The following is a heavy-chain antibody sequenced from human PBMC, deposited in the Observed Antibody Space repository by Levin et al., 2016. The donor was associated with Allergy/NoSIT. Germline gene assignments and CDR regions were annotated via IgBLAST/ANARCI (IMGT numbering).Heavy chain of an antibody. Sequence: SETLSLTCTVSGGSISSYYWSWIRQPPGKGLEWIGYIYYSGSTNYNPSLKSRVTISVDTSKNQFSLKLSSVTAADTAVYYCARFDWGYYYMDVWGKGTTVTVSS. CDR1: GGSISSYY. J-gene: IGHJ6*03. CDR2: IYYSGST. D-gene: IGHD7-27*01. V-gene: IGHV4-59*13. CDR3: ARFDWGYYYMDV.